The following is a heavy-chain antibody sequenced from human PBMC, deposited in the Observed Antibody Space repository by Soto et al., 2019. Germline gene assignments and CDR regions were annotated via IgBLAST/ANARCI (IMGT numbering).Heavy chain of an antibody. D-gene: IGHD7-27*01. J-gene: IGHJ4*02. CDR1: GASISGSSYY. Sequence: QLQLQESGPGLVKPSETLSLTCTVSGASISGSSYYWGWVRQPPGKGLEWIGSSYYTGTTYYSPSLKSRVTISVDTSKNQFSLKVRSVTAADTAVYFCTTWGNDYWGQGTLVTVSS. CDR2: SYYTGTT. CDR3: TTWGNDY. V-gene: IGHV4-39*01.